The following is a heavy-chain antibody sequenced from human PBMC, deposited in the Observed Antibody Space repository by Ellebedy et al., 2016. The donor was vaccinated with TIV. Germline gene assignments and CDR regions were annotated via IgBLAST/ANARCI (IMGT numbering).Heavy chain of an antibody. CDR3: ARGGSSGSSDY. D-gene: IGHD3-10*01. CDR2: TSSDGSNK. Sequence: GGSLRLXXVASGFTFRSHGIYWVRQAPGKGLEWVAVTSSDGSNKYYADSVKGRFTISRDNSKNTLYLQMNSLRTGDMAVYYCARGGSSGSSDYWGQGTLVTVSS. J-gene: IGHJ4*02. V-gene: IGHV3-30*03. CDR1: GFTFRSHG.